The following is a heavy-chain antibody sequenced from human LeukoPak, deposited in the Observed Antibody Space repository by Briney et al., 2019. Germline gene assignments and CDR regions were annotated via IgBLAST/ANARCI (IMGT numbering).Heavy chain of an antibody. CDR3: AKNLHYYDSSGYYAPNWFDP. D-gene: IGHD3-22*01. CDR2: ISSSSSYK. J-gene: IGHJ5*02. CDR1: GFTFSSYS. V-gene: IGHV3-21*01. Sequence: KSGGSLRLSCAASGFTFSSYSMNWVRQAPGKGLEWVSSISSSSSYKYYADSVKGRFTISRDNAKNSLYLQMNSLRAEDTAVYYCAKNLHYYDSSGYYAPNWFDPWGQGTLVTVSS.